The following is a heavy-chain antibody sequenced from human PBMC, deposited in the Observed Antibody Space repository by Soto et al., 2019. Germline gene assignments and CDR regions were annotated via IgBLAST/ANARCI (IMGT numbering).Heavy chain of an antibody. J-gene: IGHJ6*02. CDR2: IDYRGNT. CDR1: GGSFSSRIYY. D-gene: IGHD3-9*01. Sequence: WETLSLTCTVSGGSFSSRIYYWGWIRQPPGKGLEWIGTIDYRGNTYYNPSLKSRVTIPVDTSKSQFSLKLSSVTAADTAVYYCARDILTGYPTYYGMDVWGQGTTVTVSS. CDR3: ARDILTGYPTYYGMDV. V-gene: IGHV4-39*01.